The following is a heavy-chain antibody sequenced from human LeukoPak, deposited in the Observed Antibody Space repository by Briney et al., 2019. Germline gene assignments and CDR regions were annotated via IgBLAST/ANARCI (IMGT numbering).Heavy chain of an antibody. CDR3: ARHVYGEGIVV. CDR1: DGSLNGYY. D-gene: IGHD4-17*01. V-gene: IGHV4-59*08. Sequence: SETLSLTCTVSDGSLNGYYWGWIRQPPGKGLECIGYIHSSEGTAHNASLKSRLTISLDTSKNQFSLTLSSVTAADTAVYYCARHVYGEGIVVWGKGTTVTVSS. CDR2: IHSSEGT. J-gene: IGHJ6*04.